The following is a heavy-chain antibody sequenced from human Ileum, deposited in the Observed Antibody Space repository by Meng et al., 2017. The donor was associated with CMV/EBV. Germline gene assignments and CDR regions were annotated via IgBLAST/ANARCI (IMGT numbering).Heavy chain of an antibody. CDR1: GFTLSDYW. D-gene: IGHD6-19*01. CDR2: IKQDGSEK. CDR3: ARGGKAVVNDAFDI. Sequence: SCAASGFTLSDYWMNWVRQAPGKGLEWVANIKQDGSEKYYVDSVKGRFTVSRDNAKNSLYLQMSGLRAEDTAVYYCARGGKAVVNDAFDIWGQGTMVTVSS. V-gene: IGHV3-7*01. J-gene: IGHJ3*02.